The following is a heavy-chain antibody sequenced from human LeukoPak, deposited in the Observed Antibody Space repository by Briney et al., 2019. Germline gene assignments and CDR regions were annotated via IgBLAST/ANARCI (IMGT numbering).Heavy chain of an antibody. CDR1: GGSISSYY. CDR2: IYCSGST. J-gene: IGHJ4*02. V-gene: IGHV4-59*01. Sequence: PSETLSLTCTVSGGSISSYYWSWIRQPPGKGLEWIGYIYCSGSTNYNPSLKSRVTISVDTSKNQFSLKLSSVTAADTAVYYCARANYDILTGYDYWGQGTLVTVSS. D-gene: IGHD3-9*01. CDR3: ARANYDILTGYDY.